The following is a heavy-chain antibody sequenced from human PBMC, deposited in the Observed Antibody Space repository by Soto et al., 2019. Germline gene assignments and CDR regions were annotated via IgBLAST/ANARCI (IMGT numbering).Heavy chain of an antibody. Sequence: QVQLVESGGGVVQPGRSLRLSCAASGFTFSSYGMHWVRQAPGKGLEWVAVISYDGSNKYYADSVKGRFTISRDNSKNTLYLQMNSLRAEDTAVYYCAKEEGRSRSWYALVSPPYWGQGTLVTVSS. CDR3: AKEEGRSRSWYALVSPPY. CDR1: GFTFSSYG. V-gene: IGHV3-30*18. CDR2: ISYDGSNK. J-gene: IGHJ4*02. D-gene: IGHD6-13*01.